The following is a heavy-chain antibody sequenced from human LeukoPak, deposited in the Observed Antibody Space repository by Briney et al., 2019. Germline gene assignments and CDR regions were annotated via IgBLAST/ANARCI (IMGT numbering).Heavy chain of an antibody. J-gene: IGHJ4*02. CDR3: AKLATEGYFDY. D-gene: IGHD2-15*01. Sequence: GGSQRLSCAASGFTFSNYAMSWVRQAPGKGLEWVSAISGSGGTTYHADSVKGRFTISRDNSKNTLYLQVNSLRAEDTAVYYCAKLATEGYFDYWGQGTLVTVSS. CDR1: GFTFSNYA. CDR2: ISGSGGTT. V-gene: IGHV3-23*01.